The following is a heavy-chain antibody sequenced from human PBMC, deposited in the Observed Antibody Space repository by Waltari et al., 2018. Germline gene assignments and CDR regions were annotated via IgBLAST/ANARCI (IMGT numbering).Heavy chain of an antibody. D-gene: IGHD6-19*01. V-gene: IGHV4-39*01. J-gene: IGHJ4*02. CDR2: IYYNGST. Sequence: QLQLQESGPGLVKPSDTLALTCTAPCGSFRSSSNSFWGVVRQPPGKGLEWIGSIYYNGSTYYNPSLKSRVTISVDTSKNQFSLKLSSVTAADTVVYYCARRAWGSGWSYWGQGTLVAVSS. CDR1: CGSFRSSSNSF. CDR3: ARRAWGSGWSY.